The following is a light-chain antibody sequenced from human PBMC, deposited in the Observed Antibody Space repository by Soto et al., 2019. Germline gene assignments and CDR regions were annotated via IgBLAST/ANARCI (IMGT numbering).Light chain of an antibody. J-gene: IGKJ5*01. V-gene: IGKV3-11*01. CDR3: QQRGSWPPSIT. CDR2: DAS. Sequence: DIVVTQGPATLSLSPCERANLSCRASQNVNHSLAWYQQKPGQAPRLLIHDASSRATGIPARFSGSGSETDFTLTISSLEPEDLAVYYWQQRGSWPPSITFGQGTRLEIK. CDR1: QNVNHS.